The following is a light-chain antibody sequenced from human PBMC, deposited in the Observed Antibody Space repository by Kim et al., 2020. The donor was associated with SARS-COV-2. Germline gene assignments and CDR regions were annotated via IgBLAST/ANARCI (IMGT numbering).Light chain of an antibody. Sequence: SYEXTXPPSVSVTPGQTASITCSGDKLGDKYACWYQQKPGQSPVLVIYQDTKRPSGIPERFSGSNSGNTATLTISGTQAMDEADYYCQAWDSSTAVFGGGTQLTVL. J-gene: IGLJ3*02. CDR3: QAWDSSTAV. CDR2: QDT. CDR1: KLGDKY. V-gene: IGLV3-1*01.